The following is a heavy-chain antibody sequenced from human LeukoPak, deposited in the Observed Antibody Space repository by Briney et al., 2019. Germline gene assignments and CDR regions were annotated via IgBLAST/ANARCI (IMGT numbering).Heavy chain of an antibody. CDR2: ISYDGSNK. V-gene: IGHV3-30*04. J-gene: IGHJ3*02. D-gene: IGHD2-2*01. CDR3: ARDRSDIVVVPAASQGAFDI. CDR1: GFTFSSYA. Sequence: GRSLRLSCAASGFTFSSYAMHWVRQAPGKGLEWVAVISYDGSNKYYADSVKGRFTISRDNSKNTLYLQMNNLRAEDTAVYYCARDRSDIVVVPAASQGAFDIWGQGTMVTVSS.